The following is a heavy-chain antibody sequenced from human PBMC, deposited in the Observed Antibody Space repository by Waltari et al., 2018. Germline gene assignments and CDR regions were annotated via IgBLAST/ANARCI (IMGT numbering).Heavy chain of an antibody. Sequence: EVQLVESGGGLVKPGGSLRLSCAASGFTFSSYSMNWVRQAPGKGLEWVSSISSSSSYIYYADSGKGRFTISRDNAKNSLYLQMNSLRAEDTAVYYCARDGITYYYDSSGYYPLDYWGQGTLVTVSS. CDR1: GFTFSSYS. V-gene: IGHV3-21*01. J-gene: IGHJ4*02. D-gene: IGHD3-22*01. CDR2: ISSSSSYI. CDR3: ARDGITYYYDSSGYYPLDY.